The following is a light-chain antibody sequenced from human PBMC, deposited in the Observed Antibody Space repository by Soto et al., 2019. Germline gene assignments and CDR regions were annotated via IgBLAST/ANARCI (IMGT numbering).Light chain of an antibody. J-gene: IGLJ1*01. CDR1: SSDVGGYNY. CDR2: EVS. CDR3: TSYTISNPFDV. V-gene: IGLV2-8*01. Sequence: QSVLTQPPSASGSPGQSVTISSTGTSSDVGGYNYVSWYQQHPGKAPKLMVYEVSKRPSGVPDRFSGSKSGNTASLTISGLQAEDEADYYCTSYTISNPFDVFGTGTKVTVL.